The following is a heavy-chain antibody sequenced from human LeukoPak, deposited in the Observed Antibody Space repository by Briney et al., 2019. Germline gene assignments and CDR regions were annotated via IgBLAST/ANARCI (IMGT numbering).Heavy chain of an antibody. Sequence: GESLKISCKGFGYSFTSYWIGWVRQMPGKGLEWMGIIYPGDSDTRYSPSFQGQVTISADKSISTAYLQWSSLKASDTAMYYCARSTEAVAGTPDLDYWGQGTLVTVSS. D-gene: IGHD6-19*01. J-gene: IGHJ4*02. CDR2: IYPGDSDT. CDR1: GYSFTSYW. CDR3: ARSTEAVAGTPDLDY. V-gene: IGHV5-51*01.